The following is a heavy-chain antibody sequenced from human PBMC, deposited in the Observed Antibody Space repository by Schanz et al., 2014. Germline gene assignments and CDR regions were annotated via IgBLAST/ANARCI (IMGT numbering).Heavy chain of an antibody. Sequence: EVQLVESGGGLVQPGGSLRLSCAASGFTFSDSWMHWVRQAPGKGLEWVSLISGRGDSTHYADSVKGRFTISRDNSRKTLSLQMNSLRAEDTAVYYCAKEGSIYWDRSVDYWGQGTLVTVSS. J-gene: IGHJ4*02. CDR3: AKEGSIYWDRSVDY. CDR2: ISGRGDST. D-gene: IGHD1-26*01. CDR1: GFTFSDSW. V-gene: IGHV3-23*04.